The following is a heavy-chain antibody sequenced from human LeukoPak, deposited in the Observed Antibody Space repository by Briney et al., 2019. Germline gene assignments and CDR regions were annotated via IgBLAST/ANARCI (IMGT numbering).Heavy chain of an antibody. V-gene: IGHV4-34*01. D-gene: IGHD2-2*01. J-gene: IGHJ6*02. Sequence: KPSKTLSLTCTVSGGSISSYYWSWIRQPPGKGLEWLGEINHSGSTNYNPSLKSRVTISVDTSKNQFSLKLSSVTAADTAVYYCARGPGGYCSSTSCSYYYYYYGMDVWGQGTTVTVSS. CDR2: INHSGST. CDR3: ARGPGGYCSSTSCSYYYYYYGMDV. CDR1: GGSISSYY.